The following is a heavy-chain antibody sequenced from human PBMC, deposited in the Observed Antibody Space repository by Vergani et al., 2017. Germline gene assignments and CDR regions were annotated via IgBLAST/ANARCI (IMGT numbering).Heavy chain of an antibody. CDR3: AGGRVWNRGFDY. Sequence: QVQLQESGPGLVKPSETLSLTCTVSGGSISSSSYYWGWIRQPPGKGLEWIGSIYYSGSTYYNPSLKSRVTISVDTSKNQFSLKLSSVTAADTAVYYCAGGRVWNRGFDYGGQGILVTVSS. CDR2: IYYSGST. J-gene: IGHJ4*02. V-gene: IGHV4-39*01. CDR1: GGSISSSSYY. D-gene: IGHD1-1*01.